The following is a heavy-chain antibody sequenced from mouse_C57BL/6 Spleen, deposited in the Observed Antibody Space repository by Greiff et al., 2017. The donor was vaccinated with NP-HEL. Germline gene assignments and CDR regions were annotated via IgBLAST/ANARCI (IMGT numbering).Heavy chain of an antibody. CDR2: ISSGSSTI. Sequence: EVKLMESGGGLVKPGGSLKLSCAASGFTFSDYGMHWVRQAPEKGLEWVAYISSGSSTIYYADTVKGRFTISRDNAKNPLFLQMTSLRSEDTAMYYCARNLLLRYYFDYWGQGTTLTVSS. V-gene: IGHV5-17*01. CDR1: GFTFSDYG. J-gene: IGHJ2*01. D-gene: IGHD1-1*01. CDR3: ARNLLLRYYFDY.